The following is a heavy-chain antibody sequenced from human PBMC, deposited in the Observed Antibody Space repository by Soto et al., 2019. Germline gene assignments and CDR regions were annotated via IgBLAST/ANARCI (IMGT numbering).Heavy chain of an antibody. Sequence: GGSLRLSCSASGFTLSNDLVHWVRQSPGKGLVWVSRISADGSDTAYADSVKGRFSISRDNARNTVYLQMSSLRVDDTAVYYCAREPPGLSYYDFWSGYYWNYYGMDVWGQGTTVTV. CDR2: ISADGSDT. V-gene: IGHV3-74*01. CDR3: AREPPGLSYYDFWSGYYWNYYGMDV. CDR1: GFTLSNDL. J-gene: IGHJ6*02. D-gene: IGHD3-3*01.